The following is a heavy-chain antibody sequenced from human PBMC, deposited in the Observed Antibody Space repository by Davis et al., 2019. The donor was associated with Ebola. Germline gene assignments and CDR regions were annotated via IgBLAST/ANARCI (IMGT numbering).Heavy chain of an antibody. Sequence: GGSLRLSCAASGFTFSSYAMSWVRQAPGKGLEWVAAISGSGGSTYYADSVKGRFTISRDNSKNTLYLQMNSLRAEDTAVYYCAKGRYIVVVPAAMLGVGMDVWGQGTTVTVSS. D-gene: IGHD2-2*01. CDR3: AKGRYIVVVPAAMLGVGMDV. CDR1: GFTFSSYA. CDR2: ISGSGGST. J-gene: IGHJ6*02. V-gene: IGHV3-23*01.